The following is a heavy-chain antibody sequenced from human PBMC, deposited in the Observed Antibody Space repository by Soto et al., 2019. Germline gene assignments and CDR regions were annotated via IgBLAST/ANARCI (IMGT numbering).Heavy chain of an antibody. Sequence: GGSLRLSCAASGFTFSSYAMSWVRQAPGKGLEWVSAISGSGGSTYYADSVKGRFTISRDNSKNTLYLQMNSLRAEDTAVYYCAKDHPLYCSGGSCYFPDYWGQGTLVTVSS. J-gene: IGHJ4*02. CDR1: GFTFSSYA. D-gene: IGHD2-15*01. V-gene: IGHV3-23*01. CDR3: AKDHPLYCSGGSCYFPDY. CDR2: ISGSGGST.